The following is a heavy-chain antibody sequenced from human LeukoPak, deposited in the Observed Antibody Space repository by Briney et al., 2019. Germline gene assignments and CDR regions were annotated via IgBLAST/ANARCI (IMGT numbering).Heavy chain of an antibody. CDR2: ISGSGGST. D-gene: IGHD3-3*01. CDR3: AKYDGVRHRQPGTFGAFDI. CDR1: GFTFSSYA. Sequence: PGGSLRLSCAASGFTFSSYAMSWVRQAPGKGLEWVSAISGSGGSTYYADSVKGRFTISRDNSKNTLYLQMNSLRAEDTAVYYCAKYDGVRHRQPGTFGAFDIWGQGTMVTVSS. V-gene: IGHV3-23*01. J-gene: IGHJ3*02.